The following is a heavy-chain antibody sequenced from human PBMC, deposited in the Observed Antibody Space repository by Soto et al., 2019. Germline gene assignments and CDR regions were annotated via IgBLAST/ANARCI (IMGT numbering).Heavy chain of an antibody. CDR2: ISGSGGST. D-gene: IGHD3-3*01. Sequence: GGSLRLSCAASGFTFSSYAMSWVRQAPGKGLEWVSAISGSGGSTYYADSVKGRFTISRDNSKNTLYLQMNSLRAEDTAVYYCAKDSDFWSGYYFPFDYWGQGTLVTVSS. J-gene: IGHJ4*02. CDR1: GFTFSSYA. CDR3: AKDSDFWSGYYFPFDY. V-gene: IGHV3-23*01.